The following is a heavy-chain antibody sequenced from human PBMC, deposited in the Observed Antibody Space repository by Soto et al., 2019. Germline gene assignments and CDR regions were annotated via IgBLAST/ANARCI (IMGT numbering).Heavy chain of an antibody. CDR2: VYYTGST. D-gene: IGHD3-3*01. CDR3: ARGRWSGERSFDY. J-gene: IGHJ4*02. Sequence: PSETLSLTCSASGGTISGSYCNWFRHSPRRGLEWLGYVYYTGSTNYSPSLRSRVSISVDTYKNQFSPKLSSVTAADTAAYHCARGRWSGERSFDYWGQGTLVTVAS. CDR1: GGTISGSY. V-gene: IGHV4-59*08.